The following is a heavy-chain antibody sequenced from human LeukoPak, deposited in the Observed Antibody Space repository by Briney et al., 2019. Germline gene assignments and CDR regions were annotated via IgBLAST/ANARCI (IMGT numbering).Heavy chain of an antibody. CDR3: AKALAPLPSLYLFDY. CDR2: ISGSGGST. D-gene: IGHD3-16*01. CDR1: GFTFSSYA. J-gene: IGHJ4*02. V-gene: IGHV3-23*01. Sequence: GGSLRLSCAASGFTFSSYAMSWVRQAPGKGLEWASAISGSGGSTYYADSVKGRFTISRDNSKNTLYLQMNSLRAEDTAVYYCAKALAPLPSLYLFDYWGQGTLVTVSS.